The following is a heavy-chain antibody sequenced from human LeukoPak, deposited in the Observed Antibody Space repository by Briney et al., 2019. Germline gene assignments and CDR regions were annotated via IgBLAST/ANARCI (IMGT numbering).Heavy chain of an antibody. CDR1: GYTFTGYY. J-gene: IGHJ5*02. CDR2: INPNSGGT. V-gene: IGHV1-2*02. D-gene: IGHD2-21*02. CDR3: ARPLYTANWFDP. Sequence: ASVKVSCKASGYTFTGYYMHWVRQAPGQGLEWMGWINPNSGGTNYAQKFQGRVTMTRDTSISTAYMELSRLRSDDTAVYYCARPLYTANWFDPWGQGTLVTVSS.